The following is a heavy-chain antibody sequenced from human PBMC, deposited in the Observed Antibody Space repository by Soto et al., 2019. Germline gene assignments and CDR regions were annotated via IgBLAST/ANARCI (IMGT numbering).Heavy chain of an antibody. CDR3: ARVGGISEVHYYYYGMDV. CDR2: ISAYNGNT. J-gene: IGHJ6*02. V-gene: IGHV1-18*01. CDR1: GYTFTSYG. Sequence: QVQLVQSGAEVKKPGASVKVSCKASGYTFTSYGISWVRQAPGQGLEWMGWISAYNGNTNYAQKLQGRVTMTTDTXTXTXXMELRSLRSDDTAVYYCARVGGISEVHYYYYGMDVWGQGTTVTVSS. D-gene: IGHD2-8*02.